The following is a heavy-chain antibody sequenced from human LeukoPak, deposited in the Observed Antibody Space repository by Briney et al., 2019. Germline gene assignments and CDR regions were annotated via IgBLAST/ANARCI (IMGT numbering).Heavy chain of an antibody. CDR3: GRVGDGYNDNY. V-gene: IGHV3-66*01. J-gene: IGHJ4*02. CDR1: GFTVSSDY. D-gene: IGHD5-24*01. CDR2: ISSGSST. Sequence: PGGSLRLPCAASGFTVSSDYMGWVRQAPEKGLEWVSLISSGSSTYYADSLKGRFTISRDNSKNTLYLQMNSLRAEDTAVYYCGRVGDGYNDNYWGQGTLVTVSS.